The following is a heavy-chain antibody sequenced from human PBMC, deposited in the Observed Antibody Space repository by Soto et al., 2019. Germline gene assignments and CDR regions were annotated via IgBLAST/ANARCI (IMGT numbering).Heavy chain of an antibody. CDR2: ISAYNGNT. D-gene: IGHD1-1*01. Sequence: QAQLVQSGGEVKKPGASVKVSCNTAGYTFNNYGINWVRQAPGQGLEWMGWISAYNGNTNYAQKFQGRVTMTTDTSTSTAYMELTSLTSDDTAVYYCARDRSTHDYWGQGTLVTVSS. CDR1: GYTFNNYG. J-gene: IGHJ4*02. CDR3: ARDRSTHDY. V-gene: IGHV1-18*04.